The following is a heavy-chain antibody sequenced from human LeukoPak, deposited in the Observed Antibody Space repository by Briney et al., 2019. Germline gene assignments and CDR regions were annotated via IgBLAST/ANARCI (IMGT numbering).Heavy chain of an antibody. D-gene: IGHD3-22*01. CDR2: IYYSGST. J-gene: IGHJ4*02. CDR3: ARGGYLPDY. V-gene: IGHV4-30-4*07. CDR1: GGSISSGGYS. Sequence: SETLSLTCAVSGGSISSGGYSWSWIRQPPGKGLEWIGYIYYSGSTYYNPSLKSRVTISVDTSKNQFSLDLSSVTAADTAMYYCARGGYLPDYWGQGTLVTVSS.